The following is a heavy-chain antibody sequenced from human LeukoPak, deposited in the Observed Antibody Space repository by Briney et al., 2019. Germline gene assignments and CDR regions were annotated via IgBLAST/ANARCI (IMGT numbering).Heavy chain of an antibody. CDR2: INPNSGGT. D-gene: IGHD1-1*01. Sequence: GASVKVSCKASGYTFTGYYMHGVRQAPGQGLEWMGWINPNSGGTNYAQKFQGRVTMTRDTSISTAYMELSRLRSDDTAVYYCARLLGTWNPFDYWGRGTLVTVSS. V-gene: IGHV1-2*02. CDR3: ARLLGTWNPFDY. J-gene: IGHJ4*02. CDR1: GYTFTGYY.